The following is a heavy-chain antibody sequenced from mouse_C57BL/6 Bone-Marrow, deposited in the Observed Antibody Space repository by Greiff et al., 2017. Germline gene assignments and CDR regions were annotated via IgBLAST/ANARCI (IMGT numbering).Heavy chain of an antibody. CDR1: GYTFTSYG. Sequence: VQLQQSGAELARPGASVKLSCKASGYTFTSYGISWVKQRTGQGLEWIGEIYPRSGNTYYNEKFKGKATLTADISSSTAYMELRSLTSEDSAVYFCAGPNFFAYWGQGTLVTVSA. CDR3: AGPNFFAY. CDR2: IYPRSGNT. D-gene: IGHD4-1*01. J-gene: IGHJ3*01. V-gene: IGHV1-81*01.